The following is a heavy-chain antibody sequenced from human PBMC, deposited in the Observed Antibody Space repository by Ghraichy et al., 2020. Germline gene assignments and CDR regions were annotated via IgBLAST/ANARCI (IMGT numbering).Heavy chain of an antibody. J-gene: IGHJ2*01. CDR3: ARHQVVAATPSYWYFDL. V-gene: IGHV5-51*01. CDR1: GYSFTSYW. Sequence: GESLNISCKGSGYSFTSYWIGWVRQMPGKGLEWMGIIYPGDSDTRYSPSFQGQVTISADKSISTAYLQWSSLKASDTAMYYCARHQVVAATPSYWYFDLWGRGTLVTVSS. CDR2: IYPGDSDT. D-gene: IGHD2-15*01.